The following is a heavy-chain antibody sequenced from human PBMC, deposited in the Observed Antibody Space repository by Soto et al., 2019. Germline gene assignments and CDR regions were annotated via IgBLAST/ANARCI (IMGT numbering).Heavy chain of an antibody. CDR2: IIPIFGTA. Sequence: TVKVSCKASGGTFSSYAISWVRQAPGQGLEWMGGIIPIFGTANYAQKFQGRVTITADESTSTAYMELSSLRYEDTAVYYCARIRSDSSSYYLDYWGQGTPVTVSS. CDR1: GGTFSSYA. D-gene: IGHD3-22*01. J-gene: IGHJ4*02. CDR3: ARIRSDSSSYYLDY. V-gene: IGHV1-69*13.